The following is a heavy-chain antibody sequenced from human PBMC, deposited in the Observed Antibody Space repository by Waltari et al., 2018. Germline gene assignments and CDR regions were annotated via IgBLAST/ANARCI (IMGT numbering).Heavy chain of an antibody. V-gene: IGHV3-21*01. J-gene: IGHJ5*02. Sequence: EVQLVESGGGLVKPGGSLRLSCAASGFTFSSYSMNWVRQAPGKGLEWVSSISSSSSYIYYADSVKGRFTISRDNAKNSLYLQINSLRAEDTAVYYCARDRAGALSPYCSSTSCYYPNWFDPWGQGTLVTVSS. CDR2: ISSSSSYI. CDR1: GFTFSSYS. D-gene: IGHD2-2*01. CDR3: ARDRAGALSPYCSSTSCYYPNWFDP.